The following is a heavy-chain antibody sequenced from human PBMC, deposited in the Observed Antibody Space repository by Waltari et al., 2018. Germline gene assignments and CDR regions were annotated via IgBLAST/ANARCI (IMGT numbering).Heavy chain of an antibody. D-gene: IGHD1-26*01. CDR2: IIPILGIA. CDR3: ARETSGSYSD. J-gene: IGHJ4*02. V-gene: IGHV1-69*08. CDR1: GGHFSSYT. Sequence: QVPLVQSGAEVKKPGSSVKVSCKASGGHFSSYTLSWVRQAPGQGLEWMGRIIPILGIANYAQKFQGRVTITGDKSTSTAYMELSSLRSEDTAVYYCARETSGSYSDWGQGTLVTVSS.